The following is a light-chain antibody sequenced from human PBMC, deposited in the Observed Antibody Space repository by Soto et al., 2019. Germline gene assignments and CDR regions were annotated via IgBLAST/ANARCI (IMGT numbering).Light chain of an antibody. CDR3: SSFTGTTTLDV. CDR2: GVS. Sequence: QSALTQPASVSGSPGQSITISCTGTSSDVGAYKYVSWYHQRPGKVPKLIIYGVSNRPSGVSNRFSGSKSGNTAFLTISGLQPEDEADYYCSSFTGTTTLDVFGTGTKVTVL. V-gene: IGLV2-14*03. CDR1: SSDVGAYKY. J-gene: IGLJ1*01.